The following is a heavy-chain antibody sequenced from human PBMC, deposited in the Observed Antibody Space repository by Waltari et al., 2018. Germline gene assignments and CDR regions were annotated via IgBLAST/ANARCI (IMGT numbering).Heavy chain of an antibody. CDR3: VLYSSDFLGDC. CDR2: ISMDGSIT. CDR1: GFTFSSYW. J-gene: IGHJ4*02. Sequence: EVQLVESGGGLVQPGGSLRLSCAASGFTFSSYWMHWVRQAPGKWLVSVSQISMDGSITNYGDSVNGRFTISRDNAKNTLLLQMNSRRAEDTAVYYCVLYSSDFLGDCWGQGTLVTVSS. D-gene: IGHD6-25*01. V-gene: IGHV3-74*01.